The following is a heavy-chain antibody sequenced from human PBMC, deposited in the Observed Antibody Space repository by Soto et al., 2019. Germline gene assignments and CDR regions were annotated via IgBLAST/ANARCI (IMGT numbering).Heavy chain of an antibody. V-gene: IGHV3-11*05. J-gene: IGHJ6*02. CDR2: ISSSSSYT. CDR3: ARAQLGIEYYYGMDV. Sequence: QVQLVESGVGLGKPGGSLRLSCAASGFTFSDYYMSWIRQAPGKGLEWVSYISSSSSYTNYADSVKGRFTISRDNAKNSLYLHMNSLRAEDTAVYYCARAQLGIEYYYGMDVWGQGTTVTVSS. CDR1: GFTFSDYY. D-gene: IGHD7-27*01.